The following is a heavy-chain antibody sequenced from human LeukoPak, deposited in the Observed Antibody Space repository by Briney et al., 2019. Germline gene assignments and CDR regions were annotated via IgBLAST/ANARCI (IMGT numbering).Heavy chain of an antibody. CDR3: ARDPIGSSWPYYFDY. V-gene: IGHV1-69*13. CDR1: GGTFSSYA. Sequence: GASVKVSCKASGGTFSSYAISWVRQAPGQGREWMGGIIPIFGTANYAQKFQGRVTITADESTSTAYMELSSLRSEDTAVYYCARDPIGSSWPYYFDYWGQGTLVTVSS. D-gene: IGHD6-13*01. CDR2: IIPIFGTA. J-gene: IGHJ4*02.